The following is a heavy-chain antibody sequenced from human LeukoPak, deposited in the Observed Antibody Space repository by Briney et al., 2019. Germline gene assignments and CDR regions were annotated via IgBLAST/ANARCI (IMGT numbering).Heavy chain of an antibody. CDR3: ARGRIAAVNNYFDP. CDR2: IYYSGST. Sequence: SETLSLTCTVSGDSISSYYWSWIRQPPGKGLEWIGYIYYSGSTNYNPSLKSRVTISIDTSKNQFSLKLSSVTAADTAMYYCARGRIAAVNNYFDPWGQGTLVTVSS. CDR1: GDSISSYY. V-gene: IGHV4-59*01. J-gene: IGHJ5*02. D-gene: IGHD6-13*01.